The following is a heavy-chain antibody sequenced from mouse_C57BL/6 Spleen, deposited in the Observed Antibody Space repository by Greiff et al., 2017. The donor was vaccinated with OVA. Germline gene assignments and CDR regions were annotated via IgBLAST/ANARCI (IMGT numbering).Heavy chain of an antibody. CDR2: IYPGDGDT. D-gene: IGHD4-1*01. V-gene: IGHV1-82*01. J-gene: IGHJ2*01. Sequence: VQLQQSGPELVKPGASVKISCKASGYAFSSSWMNWVKQRPGKGLEWIGRIYPGDGDTNYNGKFKGKATLTADKSSSTAYMQLSSLTSEDSAVYFCAKERTGYFDYWGQGTTITVSS. CDR3: AKERTGYFDY. CDR1: GYAFSSSW.